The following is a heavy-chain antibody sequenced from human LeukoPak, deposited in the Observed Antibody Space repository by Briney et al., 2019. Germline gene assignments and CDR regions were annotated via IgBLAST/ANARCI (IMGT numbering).Heavy chain of an antibody. J-gene: IGHJ5*02. D-gene: IGHD3-22*01. CDR2: IYYSGNT. CDR3: ARYYYYDNTFDT. V-gene: IGHV4-39*01. CDR1: GGSISSNSYY. Sequence: PSGTLSLTCTVSGGSISSNSYYWGWIRQPPGKGLEWIGNIYYSGNTYYNPSLKSRVTISVDMSKNQFSVKLSSVTAADTAVYYCARYYYYDNTFDTWGQGTLVTVSS.